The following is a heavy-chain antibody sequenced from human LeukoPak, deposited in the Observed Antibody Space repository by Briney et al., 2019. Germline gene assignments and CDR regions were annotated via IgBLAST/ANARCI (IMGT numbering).Heavy chain of an antibody. D-gene: IGHD3-16*01. CDR3: VRDDGAYYQHSMDV. J-gene: IGHJ6*03. Sequence: GGSLRLSCAASGFTFSSYAMSWVRQAPGKGLEWVSAISGSGGSTYYADSVKGRFTISRDNAKNSLYLQMNSLRVEDTAVYYCVRDDGAYYQHSMDVWGQGTTVTVSS. CDR1: GFTFSSYA. CDR2: ISGSGGST. V-gene: IGHV3-23*01.